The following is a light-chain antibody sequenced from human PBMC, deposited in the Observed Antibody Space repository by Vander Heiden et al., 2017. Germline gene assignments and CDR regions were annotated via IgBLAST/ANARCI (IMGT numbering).Light chain of an antibody. Sequence: SYELTQPPPVSVSPGQTASITCSGDKLGDKYACWYQQKPGQSPVLVIYQDTKRPSGIPERFSGSNSGSTATLTISGTQALDEADYYCQAWDTNTAVFGGGTKLTVL. CDR3: QAWDTNTAV. CDR2: QDT. V-gene: IGLV3-1*01. J-gene: IGLJ2*01. CDR1: KLGDKY.